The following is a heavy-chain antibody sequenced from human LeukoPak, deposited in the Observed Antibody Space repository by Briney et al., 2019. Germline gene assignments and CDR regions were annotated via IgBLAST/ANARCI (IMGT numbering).Heavy chain of an antibody. J-gene: IGHJ6*02. D-gene: IGHD1-26*01. CDR3: ASLGATTIYYYGMDV. V-gene: IGHV1-2*02. CDR1: GYTFTDCY. CDR2: INPKSGGT. Sequence: ASVKVSCKASGYTFTDCYIHWVRQAPGQGLEWMGWINPKSGGTNYAQKFQGRVTMTRDTSVSAVYMELSSLRSDDTAVYYCASLGATTIYYYGMDVWGQGTTVTVSS.